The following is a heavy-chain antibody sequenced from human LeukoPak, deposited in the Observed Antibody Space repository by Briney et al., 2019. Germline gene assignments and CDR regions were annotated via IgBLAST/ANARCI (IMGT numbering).Heavy chain of an antibody. CDR2: ISGSGGST. CDR1: GFTFSSYA. CDR3: AKDLGHWNSGIPGSY. D-gene: IGHD1-7*01. Sequence: PGGSLRLSCEASGFTFSSYAMSWLRQAPGKGLEWVSAISGSGGSTYYADSVKGRFTISRDNSKNTLYLQMNSLRAEDTAVYYCAKDLGHWNSGIPGSYWGQGTLVTVSS. V-gene: IGHV3-23*01. J-gene: IGHJ4*02.